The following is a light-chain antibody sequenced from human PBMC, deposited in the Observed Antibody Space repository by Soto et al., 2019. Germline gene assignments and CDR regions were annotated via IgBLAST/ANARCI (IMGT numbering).Light chain of an antibody. CDR2: EGI. CDR1: SNTIGGYNV. CDR3: CSYVGATTYV. Sequence: QSALTQPPSASGSPGQSITISCTGTSNTIGGYNVVSWYQQHPGTAPKVIIYEGIKRPSGVSNRFSGSISGSTASLTISGLQAEDEADYYCCSYVGATTYVFGTGTKVTAL. V-gene: IGLV2-23*01. J-gene: IGLJ1*01.